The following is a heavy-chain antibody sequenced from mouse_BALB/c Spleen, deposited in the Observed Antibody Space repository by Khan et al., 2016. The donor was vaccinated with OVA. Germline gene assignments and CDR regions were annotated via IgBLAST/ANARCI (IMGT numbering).Heavy chain of an antibody. Sequence: QVQLKESGAELAKPGASVKMSCTASGYTFTSYWMHWIKQRPGQGPEWIGYINPTSGYTDYNQKFKDKATLTADKSSSTAYMQLSSLTSDDSAVYYCARDRIDYWGQGTALTVSA. CDR2: INPTSGYT. J-gene: IGHJ2*01. V-gene: IGHV1-7*01. CDR1: GYTFTSYW. CDR3: ARDRIDY.